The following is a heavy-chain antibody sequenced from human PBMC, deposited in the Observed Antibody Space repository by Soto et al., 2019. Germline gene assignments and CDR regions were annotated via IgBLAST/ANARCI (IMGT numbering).Heavy chain of an antibody. Sequence: SGPTLVKPTQTLTLTCTFSGFSLSTSGVGVGWIRQPPGKALEWLAIIYWNDDKRYSPSLKSRITITKDTSKNQEVLTMTNMDPVDTATYYCAHSQPGYSSSWYFDYWGQGTLVTVSS. CDR2: IYWNDDK. J-gene: IGHJ4*02. CDR3: AHSQPGYSSSWYFDY. CDR1: GFSLSTSGVG. V-gene: IGHV2-5*01. D-gene: IGHD6-13*01.